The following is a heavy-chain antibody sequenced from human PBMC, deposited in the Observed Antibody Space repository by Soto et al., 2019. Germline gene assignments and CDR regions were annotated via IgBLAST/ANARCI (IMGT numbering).Heavy chain of an antibody. D-gene: IGHD3-10*01. J-gene: IGHJ6*02. CDR1: GGSISSGGYY. V-gene: IGHV4-31*03. Sequence: SETLSLTCTVSGGSISSGGYYWSWIRQHPGKGLEWIGYIYYSGSTYYNPSLKSRVTISVDTSKNQFSLKLSSVTAADTAVYYCARDAYYYGSGSYYMEGYYYGMDVWGQGTTVTV. CDR2: IYYSGST. CDR3: ARDAYYYGSGSYYMEGYYYGMDV.